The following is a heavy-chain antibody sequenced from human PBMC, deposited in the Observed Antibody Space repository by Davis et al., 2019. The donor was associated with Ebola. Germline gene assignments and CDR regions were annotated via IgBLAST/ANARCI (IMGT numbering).Heavy chain of an antibody. CDR1: GFTSNNYW. CDR2: IRPDGREK. J-gene: IGHJ6*02. Sequence: GESLKISCAASGFTSNNYWMSWVRQAPGKGLEWVANIRPDGREKYYGDTVKGRFTVSRDNAKNAVYLQMNSLRAEDTAVYYCARGDDILTGYPYGMDVWGQGTTVTVSS. CDR3: ARGDDILTGYPYGMDV. V-gene: IGHV3-7*01. D-gene: IGHD3-9*01.